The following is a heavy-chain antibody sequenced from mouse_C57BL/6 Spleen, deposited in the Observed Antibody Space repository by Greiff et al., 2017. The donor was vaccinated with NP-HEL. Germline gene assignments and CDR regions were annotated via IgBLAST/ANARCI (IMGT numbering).Heavy chain of an antibody. CDR2: IHPSDSDT. CDR1: GYTFTSYC. J-gene: IGHJ4*01. CDR3: AVYYGYDGYAMDY. D-gene: IGHD2-2*01. V-gene: IGHV1-74*01. Sequence: VQLQQSGAELVKPGASVKVSCKASGYTFTSYCMHWVKQRPGQGLEWIGRIHPSDSDTNYNQKFKGKATLTVDKSSSTAYMQLSSLTSEESVVYYCAVYYGYDGYAMDYWGQGTSVTVSS.